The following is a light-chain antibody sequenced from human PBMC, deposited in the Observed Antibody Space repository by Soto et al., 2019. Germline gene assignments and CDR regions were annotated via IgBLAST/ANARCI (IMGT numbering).Light chain of an antibody. CDR3: SSYTSSSTVV. V-gene: IGLV2-14*03. CDR1: SSDIGGYNY. J-gene: IGLJ2*01. CDR2: DVS. Sequence: QSVLTQPASVSGSPGQSITISCTETSSDIGGYNYVSWYQQHPGKGPKLMIYDVSSRPSGVSHRFSGSKSGDTASLTISGLQAEDEADYYCSSYTSSSTVVFGGGTKVTVL.